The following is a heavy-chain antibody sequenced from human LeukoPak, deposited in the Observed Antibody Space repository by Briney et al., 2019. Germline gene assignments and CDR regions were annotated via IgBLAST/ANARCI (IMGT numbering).Heavy chain of an antibody. J-gene: IGHJ4*02. D-gene: IGHD6-13*01. CDR2: ISSSSSYT. Sequence: GGSLRLSCAASGFTFSDYYMSWIRQAPGKGLEWVSYISSSSSYTNFADSVKGRFTISRDNAKNSLYLQMNSLRAEDTAVYYCATGQQLARGQVHWGQGTLVTVSS. CDR3: ATGQQLARGQVH. V-gene: IGHV3-11*03. CDR1: GFTFSDYY.